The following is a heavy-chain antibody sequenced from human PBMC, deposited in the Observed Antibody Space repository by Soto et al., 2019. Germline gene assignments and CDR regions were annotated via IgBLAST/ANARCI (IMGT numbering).Heavy chain of an antibody. V-gene: IGHV1-45*02. Sequence: ASVKVSCKASGYTFPQHYLHWVRQAPGQALEWMGWITPFNGDVNYAQKFQGRVTITRDTSASTAYMELSSLRSEDTAVYYCARAKYYYGTDYWGQGTLVTVSS. J-gene: IGHJ4*02. CDR3: ARAKYYYGTDY. D-gene: IGHD3-10*01. CDR2: ITPFNGDV. CDR1: GYTFPQHY.